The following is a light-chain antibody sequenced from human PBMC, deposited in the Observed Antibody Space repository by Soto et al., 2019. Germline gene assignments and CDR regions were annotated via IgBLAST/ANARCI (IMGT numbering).Light chain of an antibody. J-gene: IGLJ1*01. Sequence: QSVLTQPPSASGTPGQRVTISCSGGSSNIGSNAVTWYHQLPGTAPKLLIYSNNHRPSGVPARFSGSKSGTSASLAISGLQSEDEADYYCAAWDDSLNGLYVFGTGTKLTVL. CDR3: AAWDDSLNGLYV. V-gene: IGLV1-44*01. CDR1: SSNIGSNA. CDR2: SNN.